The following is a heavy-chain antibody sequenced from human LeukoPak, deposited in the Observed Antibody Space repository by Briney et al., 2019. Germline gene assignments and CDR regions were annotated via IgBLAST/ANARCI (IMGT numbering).Heavy chain of an antibody. Sequence: PGRSLRLSCAASGFTFSSYAMHWVRQAPGKGLEWVAVISYDGSNKYYADSVKGRFTISRDNSKNTLYLQMNSLRAEDTAVYYSARLAQVATIVSYWGQGTLVTVSS. V-gene: IGHV3-30-3*01. CDR2: ISYDGSNK. CDR1: GFTFSSYA. J-gene: IGHJ4*02. D-gene: IGHD5-12*01. CDR3: ARLAQVATIVSY.